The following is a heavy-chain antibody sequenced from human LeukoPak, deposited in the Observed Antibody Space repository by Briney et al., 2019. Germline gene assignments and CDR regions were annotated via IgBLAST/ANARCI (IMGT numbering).Heavy chain of an antibody. Sequence: SETLSLTRTVSGGSISSYYWSWIRQPPGKGLEWIGYIYYSGSTNYNPSLKSRVTISVDTSKNQFSLKLSSVTAADTAVYYCARRGFGENFDYWGQGTLVTVSS. CDR3: ARRGFGENFDY. J-gene: IGHJ4*02. CDR1: GGSISSYY. D-gene: IGHD3-10*01. V-gene: IGHV4-59*01. CDR2: IYYSGST.